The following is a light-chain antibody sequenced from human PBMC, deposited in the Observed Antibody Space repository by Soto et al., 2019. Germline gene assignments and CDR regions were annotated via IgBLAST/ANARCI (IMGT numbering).Light chain of an antibody. J-gene: IGKJ2*01. CDR2: AAS. V-gene: IGKV1-39*01. CDR1: QSISSY. Sequence: DIQMTQSPSSLSASVGDRVTITCRASQSISSYLNWYQQKPGKAPKLLIYAASSLQSGVPSRFSGSGSGTNFHLTIRHPQPENFATYYCQQSYSTPYTFGQGTKLEIK. CDR3: QQSYSTPYT.